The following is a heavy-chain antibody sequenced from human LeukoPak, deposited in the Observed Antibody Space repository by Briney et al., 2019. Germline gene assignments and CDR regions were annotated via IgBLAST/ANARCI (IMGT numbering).Heavy chain of an antibody. D-gene: IGHD6-19*01. Sequence: PSETLSLTCAVSGGSLSSCYCSWIRQPPGKGLEWIGHITHSGSTNYNPSLKNRVTVSVDASKNQFSLKLSSVTAADTAVYYCTYTGWYKVPDYWGQGTLVTVSS. J-gene: IGHJ4*02. CDR2: ITHSGST. CDR3: TYTGWYKVPDY. V-gene: IGHV4-34*01. CDR1: GGSLSSCY.